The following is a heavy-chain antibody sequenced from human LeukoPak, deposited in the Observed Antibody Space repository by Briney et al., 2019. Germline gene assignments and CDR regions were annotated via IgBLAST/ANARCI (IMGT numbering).Heavy chain of an antibody. J-gene: IGHJ4*02. CDR2: ISSSSSYI. Sequence: GGSLRLSCTASGFTFGVYAMSWVRQAPGKGLEWVSSISSSSSYIYYADSVKGRFTIARDNAKNSLYLQMNSLRAEDTAVYYCARAKGGSYRFSDYWGQGTLVTVSS. CDR3: ARAKGGSYRFSDY. D-gene: IGHD1-26*01. V-gene: IGHV3-21*01. CDR1: GFTFGVYA.